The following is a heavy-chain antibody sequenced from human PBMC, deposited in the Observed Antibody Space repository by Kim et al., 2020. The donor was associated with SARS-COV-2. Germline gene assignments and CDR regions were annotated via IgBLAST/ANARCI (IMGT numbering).Heavy chain of an antibody. D-gene: IGHD2-15*01. J-gene: IGHJ3*02. CDR3: AASVVVVAAI. Sequence: YIYDADSVKGRFTISRDNAKNSLYLQMNSLRAEDTAVYYCAASVVVVAAIWGQGTMVTVSS. CDR2: YI. V-gene: IGHV3-21*01.